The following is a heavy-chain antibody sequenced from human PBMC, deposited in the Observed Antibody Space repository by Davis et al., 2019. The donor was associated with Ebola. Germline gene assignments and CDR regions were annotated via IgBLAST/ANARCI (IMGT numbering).Heavy chain of an antibody. D-gene: IGHD6-13*01. J-gene: IGHJ5*02. V-gene: IGHV4-61*01. CDR2: MYSSGST. Sequence: SETLSLTCTVSGGSVSSSNYYLSWIRQPPGKGLEWIGYMYSSGSTNYNPSLKSRVTISVDTSKKRFSLKLSSITAADTAVYYCARHGRAAGMSWFDPWGQGALVTVSS. CDR3: ARHGRAAGMSWFDP. CDR1: GGSVSSSNYY.